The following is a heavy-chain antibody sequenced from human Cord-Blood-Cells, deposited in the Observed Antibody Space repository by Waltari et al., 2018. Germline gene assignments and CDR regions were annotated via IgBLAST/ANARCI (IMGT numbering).Heavy chain of an antibody. J-gene: IGHJ4*02. CDR1: GGSISSHY. D-gene: IGHD6-13*01. CDR2: IYYSGST. Sequence: QVQLQESGPGLVKPSETLSLTCTVSGGSISSHYWSWIRQPPGKGLEWIGYIYYSGSTNYNPSLKSRVTISVDTSKNQFSLKLSSVTAADTAVYYCARGREGSSSWYYFDYWGQGTLVIVSS. CDR3: ARGREGSSSWYYFDY. V-gene: IGHV4-59*11.